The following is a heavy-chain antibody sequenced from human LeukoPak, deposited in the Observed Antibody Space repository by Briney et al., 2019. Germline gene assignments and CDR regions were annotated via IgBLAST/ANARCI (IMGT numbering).Heavy chain of an antibody. D-gene: IGHD2-15*01. J-gene: IGHJ5*02. CDR2: INPNSGGT. Sequence: ASVKVSCKASGYTFTGYYMHWVRQAPGQGLEWMGWINPNSGGTNYAQKFQGSVTMTRDTSISTAYMELSRLRSDDTAVYYCARTYCSGGSCYPNWFDPWGQGTLVTVSS. CDR3: ARTYCSGGSCYPNWFDP. CDR1: GYTFTGYY. V-gene: IGHV1-2*02.